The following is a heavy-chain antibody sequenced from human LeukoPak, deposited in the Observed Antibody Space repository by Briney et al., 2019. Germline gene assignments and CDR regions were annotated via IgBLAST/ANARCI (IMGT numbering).Heavy chain of an antibody. Sequence: SETLSLTCAVSGGSIKSNNWWSWVRQPPGKGLEWIGEIYHSGSTNYNPSLESRVTVSVDKSKNQFSLDLSSVTAADTAVYYCARANYGDYAYYYYYGMDVWGQGTTVTVSS. CDR1: GGSIKSNNW. CDR2: IYHSGST. D-gene: IGHD4-17*01. V-gene: IGHV4-4*02. J-gene: IGHJ6*02. CDR3: ARANYGDYAYYYYYGMDV.